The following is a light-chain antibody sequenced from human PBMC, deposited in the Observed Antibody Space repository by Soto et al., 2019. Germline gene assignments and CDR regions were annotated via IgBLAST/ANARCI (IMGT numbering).Light chain of an antibody. CDR1: QDIAGY. CDR3: QQAYSFPIT. V-gene: IGKV1-12*01. Sequence: IQMTPSPSSGSASGGDRGTIPCRASQDIAGYLAWYQHKPGRAPELLIRAASSLQSGVPSRFSGSGSGTDFTLTINSLQPEDFATYYCQQAYSFPITFGQGTRLEI. CDR2: AAS. J-gene: IGKJ5*01.